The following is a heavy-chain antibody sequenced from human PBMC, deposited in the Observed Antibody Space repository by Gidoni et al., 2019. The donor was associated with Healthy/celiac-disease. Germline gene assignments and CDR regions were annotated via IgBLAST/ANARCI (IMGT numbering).Heavy chain of an antibody. CDR2: INPSGGST. D-gene: IGHD6-13*01. CDR1: GYTFTSYY. V-gene: IGHV1-46*03. Sequence: QVQLVQSGAEVKKPGASVKVSCKASGYTFTSYYMHWVRQAPGQGLEWMGIINPSGGSTSYAQKFQGRVTMTRDTSTSTVYMELSSLRSEDTAVYYCARDSQQLGPYYYYYGMDVWGQGTTVTVSS. CDR3: ARDSQQLGPYYYYYGMDV. J-gene: IGHJ6*02.